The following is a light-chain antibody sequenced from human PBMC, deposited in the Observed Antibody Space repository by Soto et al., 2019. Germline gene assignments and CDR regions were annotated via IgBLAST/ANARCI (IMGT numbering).Light chain of an antibody. CDR3: CPYAGSSTLV. J-gene: IGLJ2*01. CDR2: EVS. CDR1: SSDVGSYNL. Sequence: QSALTQTASVSGSPGQSITISCTGTSSDVGSYNLVSWYQQHPGKAPKLMIYEVSKRPSGVSNRFSGSKSGNTASLTISGLQAEDEADYYCCPYAGSSTLVFGGGTKLTVL. V-gene: IGLV2-23*02.